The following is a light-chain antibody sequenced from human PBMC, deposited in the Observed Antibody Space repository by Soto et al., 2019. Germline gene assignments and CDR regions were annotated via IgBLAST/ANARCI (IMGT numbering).Light chain of an antibody. CDR1: QSLLHSNGYNY. V-gene: IGKV2-28*01. CDR3: MQALQTPS. CDR2: LGS. J-gene: IGKJ4*01. Sequence: ESVMTQSPLSLSVTPGEPASISCRSSQSLLHSNGYNYLDWYLQKPGQSPQLLIYLGSFRAAGVPDRFSGSGAGTDFTLKISREEAAYVAVYYCMQALQTPSFGGGTKVEIK.